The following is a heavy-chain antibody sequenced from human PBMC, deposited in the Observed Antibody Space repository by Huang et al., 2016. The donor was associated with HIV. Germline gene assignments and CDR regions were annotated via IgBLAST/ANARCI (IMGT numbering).Heavy chain of an antibody. J-gene: IGHJ1*01. Sequence: QESGPGLVGPSETLSLTCAVSGDSINSNTFYWGWIRRPPGKGLEWIGSIYYSGTTYYSPARKRRARIAVDASKNRIFLQLRSVTAADTGVYYCARTGVAVSDDPEYFQHWGQGALVTIS. CDR3: ARTGVAVSDDPEYFQH. CDR1: GDSINSNTFY. CDR2: IYYSGTT. V-gene: IGHV4-39*02. D-gene: IGHD3-3*01.